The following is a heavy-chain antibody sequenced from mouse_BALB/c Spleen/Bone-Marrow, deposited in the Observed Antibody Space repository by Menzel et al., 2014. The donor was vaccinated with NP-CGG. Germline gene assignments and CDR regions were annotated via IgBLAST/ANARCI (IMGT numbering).Heavy chain of an antibody. CDR3: ARDYDYDY. Sequence: DVKLVESGGGLVQPGGSLKLSCAASGFTFSSYGMSRVRQTPDKRLELVATINSNGGSTYYPDSVKGRFTISRDNAKNTLYLQMSSLKSEDTAMYYCARDYDYDYWGQGTTLTVSS. D-gene: IGHD2-4*01. CDR1: GFTFSSYG. CDR2: INSNGGST. V-gene: IGHV5-6-3*01. J-gene: IGHJ2*01.